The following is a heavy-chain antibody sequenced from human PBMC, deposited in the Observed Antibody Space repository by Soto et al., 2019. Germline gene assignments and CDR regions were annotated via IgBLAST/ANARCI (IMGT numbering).Heavy chain of an antibody. CDR2: LYYSGST. D-gene: IGHD3-16*02. J-gene: IGHJ6*02. CDR1: GGSISSGGDY. Sequence: QVQLQESGPGLVKPSQTLSLTCTVSGGSISSGGDYWSWIRQHPGKGLEWIGYLYYSGSTYYNPSLKSPVNISVDTSKDQFTLKLSSVTAADTAVYYCARDYRASYPAYYYYGMDVWGQGTTVTVSS. CDR3: ARDYRASYPAYYYYGMDV. V-gene: IGHV4-31*01.